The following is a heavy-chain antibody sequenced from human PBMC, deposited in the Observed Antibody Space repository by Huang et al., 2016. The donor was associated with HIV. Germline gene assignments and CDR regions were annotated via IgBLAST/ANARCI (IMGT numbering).Heavy chain of an antibody. J-gene: IGHJ4*02. V-gene: IGHV4-34*01. D-gene: IGHD6-19*01. CDR1: GGSFSGYY. Sequence: QVQLRQWGAGLVKPSETLSLTCAVYGGSFSGYYWTWIRPSPGKGLDWIGEINHIGNSKYQPSLKSRVTISKATAKNRFSLQLTSGSAAGTGVYFCAREKAADSAWYGVYYFDYWGEGALVTVTS. CDR3: AREKAADSAWYGVYYFDY. CDR2: INHIGNS.